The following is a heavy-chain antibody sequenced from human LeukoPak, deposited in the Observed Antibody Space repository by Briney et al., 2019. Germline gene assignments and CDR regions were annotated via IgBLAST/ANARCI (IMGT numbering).Heavy chain of an antibody. CDR2: IYYSGGT. J-gene: IGHJ5*02. V-gene: IGHV4-31*11. CDR1: GGSFSGYY. D-gene: IGHD3-3*01. CDR3: AIGYYDFWGGYNWFDP. Sequence: SETLSLTCAVYGGSFSGYYWSWIRQHPGKGLEWIGYIYYSGGTYYNPSLKSRVTISVDTSKNQFSLKLSSVTAADTAVYYCAIGYYDFWGGYNWFDPWGQGTLVTVSS.